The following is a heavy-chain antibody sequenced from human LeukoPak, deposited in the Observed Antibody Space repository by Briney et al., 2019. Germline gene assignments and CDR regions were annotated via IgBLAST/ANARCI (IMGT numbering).Heavy chain of an antibody. J-gene: IGHJ4*02. D-gene: IGHD3-9*01. CDR1: GGSISSYY. V-gene: IGHV4-59*01. Sequence: SETLSLTCTVSGGSISSYYWSWIWQPPGKGLEWIGYIYYSGSTNYNPSLKSRVTISVDTSKNQFSLKLSSVTAADTAVYYCARGGDILTAFDYWGQGTLVTVSS. CDR3: ARGGDILTAFDY. CDR2: IYYSGST.